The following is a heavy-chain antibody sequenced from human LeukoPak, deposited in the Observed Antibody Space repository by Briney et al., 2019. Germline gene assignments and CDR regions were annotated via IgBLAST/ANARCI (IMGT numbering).Heavy chain of an antibody. CDR2: INPSGGST. CDR1: GYTFTSYY. V-gene: IGHV1-46*01. D-gene: IGHD5-12*01. Sequence: ASVKVSCKASGYTFTSYYMHWVRQAPGQGLEWMGIINPSGGSTSYAQKFQGRVTMTRDTSTSTVYMELSSLGSEDTAVYYCATKGIVATIPPFFDYWGQGTLVTVSS. CDR3: ATKGIVATIPPFFDY. J-gene: IGHJ4*02.